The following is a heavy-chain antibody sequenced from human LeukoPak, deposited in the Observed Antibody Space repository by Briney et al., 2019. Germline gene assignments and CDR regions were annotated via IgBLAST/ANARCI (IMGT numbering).Heavy chain of an antibody. V-gene: IGHV1-24*01. CDR3: ATAYCSGGSCYPCFDY. Sequence: ASVKVSCKVSGYTLTELSMHWVRQAPGKGPEWMGGFDPEDGETIYAQKFQGRVTMTEDTSTDTAYMELSSLRSEDTAVYYCATAYCSGGSCYPCFDYWGQGTLVTVSS. CDR2: FDPEDGET. D-gene: IGHD2-15*01. J-gene: IGHJ4*02. CDR1: GYTLTELS.